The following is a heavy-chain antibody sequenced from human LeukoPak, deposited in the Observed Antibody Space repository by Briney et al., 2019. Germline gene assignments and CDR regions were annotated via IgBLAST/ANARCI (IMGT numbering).Heavy chain of an antibody. CDR3: AADRSGSYYGGFDY. CDR2: VSGSGGNT. Sequence: PGGSLRLSCAASGFTFRNYAMSWVRQAPGKGLEWVSAVSGSGGNTYYADSVKGRFTISRDTSKNTVYLQMNSLRAEDTAVYYCAADRSGSYYGGFDYWGQGTLVTVSS. J-gene: IGHJ4*02. CDR1: GFTFRNYA. V-gene: IGHV3-23*01. D-gene: IGHD1-26*01.